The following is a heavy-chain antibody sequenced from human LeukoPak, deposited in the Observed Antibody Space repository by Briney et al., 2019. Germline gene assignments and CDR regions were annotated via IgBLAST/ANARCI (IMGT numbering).Heavy chain of an antibody. V-gene: IGHV1-18*01. CDR2: ISAYNGNT. J-gene: IGHJ6*02. D-gene: IGHD6-13*01. CDR1: GYTFTSYG. Sequence: GASVKVSCKASGYTFTSYGISWVRQAPGQGLEWMGWISAYNGNTNYAQKLQGRVTMTTDTSTSTAYMELRSLRSDDTAVYYCARDDHYSSSWYYRIYYYGMDVWGQGTTVTVSS. CDR3: ARDDHYSSSWYYRIYYYGMDV.